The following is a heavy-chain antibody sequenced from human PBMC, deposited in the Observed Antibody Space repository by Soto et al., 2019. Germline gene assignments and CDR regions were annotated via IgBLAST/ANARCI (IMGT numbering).Heavy chain of an antibody. CDR3: ARVYSGSYSDY. J-gene: IGHJ4*02. CDR1: GDSIRSANW. D-gene: IGHD1-26*01. Sequence: QVQLQESGPGLVKPSGTLSLTCTVSGDSIRSANWWSWVRQPPGKGLEWIGEIFHSGSTNYNPSLKTGVTISVDKSNNHFSLKLSSVTAADTAVYYCARVYSGSYSDYWGQGTLVSVSS. CDR2: IFHSGST. V-gene: IGHV4-4*02.